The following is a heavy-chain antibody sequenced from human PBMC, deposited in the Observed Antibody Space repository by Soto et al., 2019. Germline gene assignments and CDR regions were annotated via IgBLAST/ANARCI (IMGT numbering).Heavy chain of an antibody. CDR2: IIPIFGTA. Sequence: SVKVSCKASGGTFSSYAISWVRQAPGQGLEWMGGIIPIFGTANYAQKFQGRVTITADKSTSTAYMELSSLRSEDTAVYYCARVVPGYSSGWFGDWGQGTLVTVSS. CDR1: GGTFSSYA. J-gene: IGHJ5*02. D-gene: IGHD6-19*01. V-gene: IGHV1-69*06. CDR3: ARVVPGYSSGWFGD.